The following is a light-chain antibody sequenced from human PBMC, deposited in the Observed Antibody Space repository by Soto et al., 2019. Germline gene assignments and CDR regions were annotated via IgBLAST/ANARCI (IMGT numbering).Light chain of an antibody. V-gene: IGKV3-15*01. CDR1: QSVSSN. Sequence: IGTTQSPATLSVTPGERATLSCRASQSVSSNLAWYQQKPGQAPRLLIYGASTRATGIPARFSGSGSGTEFALTISSLQSEDFAVYYCRPYNNWPPITFGQGRRLEI. CDR3: RPYNNWPPIT. CDR2: GAS. J-gene: IGKJ5*01.